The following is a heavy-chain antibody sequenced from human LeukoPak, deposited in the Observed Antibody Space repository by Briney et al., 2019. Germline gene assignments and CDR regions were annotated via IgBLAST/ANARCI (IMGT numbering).Heavy chain of an antibody. V-gene: IGHV1-69*05. CDR1: GGTFSSYA. CDR2: IIPIFGTA. Sequence: GASVTVSCKASGGTFSSYAISWVRQAPGQGLEWMGGIIPIFGTANYAQKFQGRVTITTDESTSTAYMELSSLRSEDTAVYYCASGYSSYMDVWGKGTTVTVSS. D-gene: IGHD5-18*01. J-gene: IGHJ6*03. CDR3: ASGYSSYMDV.